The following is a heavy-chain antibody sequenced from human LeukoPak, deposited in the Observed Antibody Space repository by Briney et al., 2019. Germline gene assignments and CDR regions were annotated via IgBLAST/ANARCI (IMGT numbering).Heavy chain of an antibody. CDR1: GGSISSSSYY. D-gene: IGHD2-8*01. CDR3: AKGVGVGADGVWFDP. V-gene: IGHV4-39*01. J-gene: IGHJ5*02. CDR2: FYRSGHS. Sequence: SETLSLTCTVSGGSISSSSYYWGWIRQPPGKGLEWIGSFYRSGHSYYKPSLESRVTISFDTSKNQFSLKVISVTAADTAVYYCAKGVGVGADGVWFDPWGQGTLVTVSS.